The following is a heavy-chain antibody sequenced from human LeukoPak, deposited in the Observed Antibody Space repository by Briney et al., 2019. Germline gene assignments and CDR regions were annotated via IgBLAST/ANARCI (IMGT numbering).Heavy chain of an antibody. J-gene: IGHJ3*02. CDR2: IYYSGST. CDR3: ARDRITIETRAFDI. V-gene: IGHV4-30-4*08. D-gene: IGHD3-3*01. Sequence: SETLSLTCTVSGGSISSGDYYWSWIRQPSGKGLEWIGYIYYSGSTYYNPSLKSRVTISVDTSNNQFSLKLSSVTAADTAVYYCARDRITIETRAFDIWGQGTMVTVSS. CDR1: GGSISSGDYY.